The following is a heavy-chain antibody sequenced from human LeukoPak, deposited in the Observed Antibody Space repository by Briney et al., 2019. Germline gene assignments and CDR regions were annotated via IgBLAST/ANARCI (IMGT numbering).Heavy chain of an antibody. CDR2: ISAYNGNT. V-gene: IGHV1-18*04. D-gene: IGHD2-2*01. CDR3: ARDSLRGCSSTSCYEIDP. Sequence: ASVKVSCKASGYTFTGYYLNWVRQAPGQGLEWMGWISAYNGNTNYAQKLQGRVTMTTDTSTSTAYMELRSLRSDDTAVYYCARDSLRGCSSTSCYEIDPWGQGTLVTVSS. J-gene: IGHJ5*02. CDR1: GYTFTGYY.